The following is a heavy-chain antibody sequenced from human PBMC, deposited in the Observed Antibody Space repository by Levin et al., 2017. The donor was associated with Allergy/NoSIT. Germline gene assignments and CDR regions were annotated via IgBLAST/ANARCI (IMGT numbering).Heavy chain of an antibody. CDR1: GGTFSSYA. V-gene: IGHV1-69*13. CDR3: ARVPYYDILTGYYKGAFDI. Sequence: SVKVSCKASGGTFSSYAISWVRQAPGQGLEWMGGIIPIFGTANYAQKFQGRVTITADESTSTAYMELSSLRSEDTAVYYCARVPYYDILTGYYKGAFDIWGQGTMVTVSS. CDR2: IIPIFGTA. J-gene: IGHJ3*02. D-gene: IGHD3-9*01.